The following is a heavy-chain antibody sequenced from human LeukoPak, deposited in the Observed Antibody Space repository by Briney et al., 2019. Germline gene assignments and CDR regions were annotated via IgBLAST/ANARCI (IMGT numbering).Heavy chain of an antibody. V-gene: IGHV3-9*01. D-gene: IGHD1-26*01. J-gene: IGHJ6*02. Sequence: GGSLRLSCAATGFSFKDYAMHWVRQIPGKGLEWVSAISWNGGSPAYADSVKGRFTISRDNAKNSLFLQLGNLRPEDTALYYCAKHLRATNTFTFFGLDVWGQGTTVTVSS. CDR2: ISWNGGSP. CDR3: AKHLRATNTFTFFGLDV. CDR1: GFSFKDYA.